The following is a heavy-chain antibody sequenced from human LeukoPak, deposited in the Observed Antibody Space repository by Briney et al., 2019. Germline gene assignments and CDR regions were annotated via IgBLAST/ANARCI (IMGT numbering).Heavy chain of an antibody. CDR3: ARGVHQFDY. Sequence: SETLSLTCAAYGGSFSGYYWSWIRQPPGKGLEWIGEINHSGSTNYNPSLKSRVTISVDTSKNQFSLKLSSVTAADTAVYYCARGVHQFDYWGQGTLVTVSS. J-gene: IGHJ4*02. CDR1: GGSFSGYY. CDR2: INHSGST. V-gene: IGHV4-34*01. D-gene: IGHD1-1*01.